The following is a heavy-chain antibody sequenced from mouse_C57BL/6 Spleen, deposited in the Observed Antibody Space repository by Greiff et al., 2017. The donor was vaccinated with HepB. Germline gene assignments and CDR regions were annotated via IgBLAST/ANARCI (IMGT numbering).Heavy chain of an antibody. J-gene: IGHJ1*03. CDR1: GYTFTSYW. D-gene: IGHD2-1*01. CDR2: IYPGSGST. CDR3: ARNGGNYDWYFDV. Sequence: VQLQQPGAELVKPGASVKMSCKASGYTFTSYWITWVKQRPGQGLEWIGDIYPGSGSTNYNEKFKSKATLTVDTSSSTAYMQLSSLTSEDSAVYYCARNGGNYDWYFDVWGTGTTVTVSS. V-gene: IGHV1-55*01.